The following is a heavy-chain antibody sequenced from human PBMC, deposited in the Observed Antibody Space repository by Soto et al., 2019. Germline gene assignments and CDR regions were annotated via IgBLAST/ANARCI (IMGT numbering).Heavy chain of an antibody. CDR1: GGTFSSYA. V-gene: IGHV1-69*12. CDR3: ASPTVGYYHGMDL. CDR2: IIPILGTA. J-gene: IGHJ6*02. D-gene: IGHD1-26*01. Sequence: QVQLVQSGAEVKKPGSSVKVSCKASGGTFSSYAISWVRQAPGQGLEWMGGIIPILGTADSAQKFRGRVTITADESTSTGYMELTSLRSADTAVYYCASPTVGYYHGMDLWGQGTTVTVSS.